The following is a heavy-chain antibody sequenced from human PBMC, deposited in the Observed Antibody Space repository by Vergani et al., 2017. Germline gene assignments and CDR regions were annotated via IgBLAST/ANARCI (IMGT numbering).Heavy chain of an antibody. CDR3: AKDLSHNDYFDY. D-gene: IGHD1-1*01. J-gene: IGHJ4*02. CDR1: GFTFRNYA. CDR2: IKQDGSEK. V-gene: IGHV3-7*03. Sequence: EVQLLESGGGLAQPGGSPRLSCAASGFTFRNYAMTWVRQAPGKGLEWVASIKQDGSEKQYVDSVKGRFTISRDNSKNTLYLQMNSLRAEDTAVYYCAKDLSHNDYFDYWGQGTLVTVSS.